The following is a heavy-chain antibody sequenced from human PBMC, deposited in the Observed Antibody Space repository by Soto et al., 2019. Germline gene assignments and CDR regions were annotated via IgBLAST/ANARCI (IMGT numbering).Heavy chain of an antibody. Sequence: QVQLVESGGGVVQPGRSLRLSCAASGFTFSSYGMHWVRQAPGKGLEWVAVVSYDGNNEYYADSVKDRFTISRDNSKNTLYLQMNSLRAEDTAMYYCAKTITTPAVSSYSRDSTGRGALIHYWGQGTLVIVSS. J-gene: IGHJ4*02. D-gene: IGHD3-3*01. CDR1: GFTFSSYG. CDR3: AKTITTPAVSSYSRDSTGRGALIHY. V-gene: IGHV3-30*18. CDR2: VSYDGNNE.